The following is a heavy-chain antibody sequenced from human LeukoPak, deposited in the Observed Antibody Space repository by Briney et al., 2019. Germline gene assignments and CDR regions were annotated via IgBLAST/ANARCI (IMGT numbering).Heavy chain of an antibody. V-gene: IGHV1-69*04. J-gene: IGHJ5*02. Sequence: SVKVSCKASGGTFSSYAISWVRQPPGQGLEWMGRIIPILGIANYAQKFQGRVTITADKSTSTAYMELSSLRSEDTAVYYCARGSTMVRGVGPFDPWGQGTLVTVSS. CDR3: ARGSTMVRGVGPFDP. CDR2: IIPILGIA. D-gene: IGHD3-10*01. CDR1: GGTFSSYA.